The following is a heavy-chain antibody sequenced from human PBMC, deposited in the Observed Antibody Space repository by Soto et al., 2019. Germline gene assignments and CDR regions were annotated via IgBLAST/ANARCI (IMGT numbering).Heavy chain of an antibody. CDR3: ASTILENNWFDP. V-gene: IGHV1-69*02. Sequence: QVQLVQSGAEVKKPGSSVKVSCKASGGTFSSYTISWVRQAPGQGLEWMGRIIPILGIANYAQKFQGRVTIXAXXSTSTAYMELSSLRSEDTAVYCCASTILENNWFDPWGQGTLVTVSS. CDR2: IIPILGIA. CDR1: GGTFSSYT. D-gene: IGHD3-9*01. J-gene: IGHJ5*02.